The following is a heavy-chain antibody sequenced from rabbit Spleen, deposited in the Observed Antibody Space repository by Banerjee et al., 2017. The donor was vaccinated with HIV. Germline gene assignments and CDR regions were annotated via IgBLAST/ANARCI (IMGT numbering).Heavy chain of an antibody. V-gene: IGHV1S47*01. D-gene: IGHD1-1*01. CDR1: GFDLSSYG. J-gene: IGHJ4*01. Sequence: QEQLVESGGGLVQPGGSLKLSCKASGFDLSSYGVSWVRQAPGKGLEWIGYIDPLFGTTYYANWVNGRFTISSHNAQNTLYLQLNSLTAADTATYFCVRGASSSGYAGYAYADLSLWGQGTLVTVS. CDR3: VRGASSSGYAGYAYADLSL. CDR2: IDPLFGTT.